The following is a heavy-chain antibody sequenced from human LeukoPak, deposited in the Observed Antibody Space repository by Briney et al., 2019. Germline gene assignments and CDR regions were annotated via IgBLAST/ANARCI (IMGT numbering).Heavy chain of an antibody. CDR2: ISYDGSNK. V-gene: IGHV3-30*04. CDR1: GFTFSSYA. J-gene: IGHJ4*02. Sequence: GGSLRLSCAASGFTFSSYAMHWVRQGPGKGLEWVALISYDGSNKYYADSVKGRLTISRDNSKNTLYLQMNSLRAEDTAVYYCARDFTMVRGVILDYWGQGTLVTVSS. CDR3: ARDFTMVRGVILDY. D-gene: IGHD3-10*01.